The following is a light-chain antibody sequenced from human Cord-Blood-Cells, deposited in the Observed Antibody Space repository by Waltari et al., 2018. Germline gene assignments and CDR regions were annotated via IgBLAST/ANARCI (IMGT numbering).Light chain of an antibody. CDR1: SSDVGGYNS. CDR3: SSYTSSSTLGV. CDR2: DVS. Sequence: QSVLTHPASVSGSPGQSLTISCTGTSSDVGGYNSVSCYQQHPGKAPNLMSYDVSNRPSGVSNRFSGSKSGNTASLTISGLQAEDEADYYCSSYTSSSTLGVFGGGTKLTVL. V-gene: IGLV2-14*01. J-gene: IGLJ3*02.